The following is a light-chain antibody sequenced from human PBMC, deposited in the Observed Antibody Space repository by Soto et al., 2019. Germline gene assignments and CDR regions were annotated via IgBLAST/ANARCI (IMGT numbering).Light chain of an antibody. CDR1: SGSVSTSYY. V-gene: IGLV8-61*01. J-gene: IGLJ3*02. Sequence: QAVVTQEPSFSVSPGRTVRLTCGLSSGSVSTSYYPSWYQQTPGQAPRTLIYSTNTRSSGVPDRFSGSILGNKAALTITGAQADDEADYYCALYMGSGIWVFGGGTKLTVL. CDR2: STN. CDR3: ALYMGSGIWV.